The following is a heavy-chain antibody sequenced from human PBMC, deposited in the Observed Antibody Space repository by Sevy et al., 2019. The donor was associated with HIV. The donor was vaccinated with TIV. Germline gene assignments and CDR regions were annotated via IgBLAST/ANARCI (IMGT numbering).Heavy chain of an antibody. CDR2: INYRGIT. Sequence: PETLSLTCTVSGASISSSGYYRGWIRQPPGKGLEWIASINYRGITFDHPSLKSRITISADMSKNQFSLDLNSVTAADTAIYYCAGPILTYNNGWSYYDYWGQGTVVTVSS. CDR3: AGPILTYNNGWSYYDY. D-gene: IGHD6-19*01. V-gene: IGHV4-39*01. J-gene: IGHJ4*02. CDR1: GASISSSGYY.